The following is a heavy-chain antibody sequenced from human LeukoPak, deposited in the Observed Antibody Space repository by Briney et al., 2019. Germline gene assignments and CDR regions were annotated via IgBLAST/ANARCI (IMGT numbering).Heavy chain of an antibody. CDR1: GFSFSGLA. CDR2: ISSSGDST. J-gene: IGHJ4*02. Sequence: AGGSLRLSCSASGFSFSGLAMHWVRQAPGKRLDYVSAISSSGDSTYYVDSVKGRFTIARDNSKNTLYLQMNSLRAEDTAVYYCAKAWLEQGGMFDYWGQGTPVTVSS. CDR3: AKAWLEQGGMFDY. V-gene: IGHV3-64*04. D-gene: IGHD1/OR15-1a*01.